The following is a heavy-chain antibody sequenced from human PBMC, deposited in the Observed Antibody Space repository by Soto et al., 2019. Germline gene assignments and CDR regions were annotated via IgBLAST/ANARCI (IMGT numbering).Heavy chain of an antibody. CDR3: ARSYYDFWSPKNAWFDP. Sequence: SETLSLTCAVYGGSFSGYYWSWLRQPPGTGLERIGEINHSGSTNYNPSLKSRVTISVDTSKNQFSLKLSSVTAADTAVYYCARSYYDFWSPKNAWFDPWGQGTLVTVSS. CDR2: INHSGST. D-gene: IGHD3-3*01. V-gene: IGHV4-34*01. J-gene: IGHJ5*02. CDR1: GGSFSGYY.